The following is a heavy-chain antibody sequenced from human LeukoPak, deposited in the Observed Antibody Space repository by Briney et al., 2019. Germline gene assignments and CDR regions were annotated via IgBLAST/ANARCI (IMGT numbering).Heavy chain of an antibody. CDR2: ISYDGSNK. CDR3: AKDPIVVSGWYGYFDY. Sequence: GGSLRLSCAASGFTFSSYGMHWVRQAPGKGLEWVAVISYDGSNKYYADSVKGRFTISRDNSKNTLYLQMNSLRAEDTAVYYCAKDPIVVSGWYGYFDYWGKGTLVTVSS. CDR1: GFTFSSYG. J-gene: IGHJ4*02. V-gene: IGHV3-30*18. D-gene: IGHD6-19*01.